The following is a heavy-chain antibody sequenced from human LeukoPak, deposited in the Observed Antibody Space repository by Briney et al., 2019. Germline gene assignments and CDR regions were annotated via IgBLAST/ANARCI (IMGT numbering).Heavy chain of an antibody. Sequence: GRSLRLSCTASGFTFGDYGMSCVRQAPGKGLEWVGFIRSIAYGGTTEYAASMKGRFTISRDDSKSIAYLQMNSLKTEDTAVYYCTREEDFANWFDPWGQGTLVTVSS. V-gene: IGHV3-49*04. CDR1: GFTFGDYG. CDR2: IRSIAYGGTT. J-gene: IGHJ5*02. CDR3: TREEDFANWFDP.